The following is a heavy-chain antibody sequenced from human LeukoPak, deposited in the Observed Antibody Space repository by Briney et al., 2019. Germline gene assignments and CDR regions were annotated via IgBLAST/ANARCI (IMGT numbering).Heavy chain of an antibody. J-gene: IGHJ4*02. V-gene: IGHV4-39*01. D-gene: IGHD3-10*01. Sequence: SETLSLTCTVSGGSISSSSYYWGWIRQPPGKGLEWIGSIYYSGSTYYNPSLKSRVTISVDTSKNQFSLKLSSVTAADTAVYYCARHSYYYGSGSYYNWGQGTLVTVSS. CDR1: GGSISSSSYY. CDR2: IYYSGST. CDR3: ARHSYYYGSGSYYN.